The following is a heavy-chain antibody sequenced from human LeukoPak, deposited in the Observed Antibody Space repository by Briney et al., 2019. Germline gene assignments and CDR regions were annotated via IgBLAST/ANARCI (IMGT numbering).Heavy chain of an antibody. CDR3: ARVFRACSSTSCYREYDAFDI. D-gene: IGHD2-2*01. CDR2: MNPNSGNT. J-gene: IGHJ3*02. CDR1: GYTFTSYD. Sequence: GASVTVSCKASGYTFTSYDINWVRQAPGQGLEWMGWMNPNSGNTGYAQKFQGRVTMTRNTSISTAYMELSSLRSEDTAVYYCARVFRACSSTSCYREYDAFDIWGQGTMVTVSS. V-gene: IGHV1-8*01.